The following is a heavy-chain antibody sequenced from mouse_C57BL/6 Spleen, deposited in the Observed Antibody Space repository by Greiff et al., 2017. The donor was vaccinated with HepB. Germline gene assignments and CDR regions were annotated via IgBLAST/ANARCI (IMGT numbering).Heavy chain of an antibody. D-gene: IGHD2-4*01. CDR2: IYPYNGVS. CDR1: GYSFTGYY. J-gene: IGHJ3*01. Sequence: EVQLQQSGPELVKPGASVKISCKASGYSFTGYYMHWVKQSHGNILDWIGYIYPYNGVSSYNQKFKGKATLTVDKSSSTAYMELRSLTSEDSAVYYCARCYYDYDVNYAMDYWGQGTLVTVSA. CDR3: ARCYYDYDVNYAMDY. V-gene: IGHV1-31*01.